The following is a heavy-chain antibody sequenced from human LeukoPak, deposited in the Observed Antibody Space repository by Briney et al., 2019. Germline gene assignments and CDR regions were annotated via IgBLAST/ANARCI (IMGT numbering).Heavy chain of an antibody. CDR3: ATVPHGMDV. V-gene: IGHV1-8*01. CDR2: MNPNSGNT. J-gene: IGHJ6*02. Sequence: ASVKVSCKASVYTFTSYDIKWVRQATGQGLEWMGWMNPNSGNTGYAKKFQGRVTMTRNTSISTAYMELSSLRSEDTAVYYCATVPHGMDVWGQGTTVTVSS. CDR1: VYTFTSYD.